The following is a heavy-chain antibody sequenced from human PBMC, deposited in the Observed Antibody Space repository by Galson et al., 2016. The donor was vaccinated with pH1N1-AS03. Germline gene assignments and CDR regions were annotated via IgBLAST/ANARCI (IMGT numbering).Heavy chain of an antibody. CDR1: GDSVISKNYY. CDR3: VMDTTTWMRFDY. V-gene: IGHV4-39*07. CDR2: ISFRGSS. Sequence: VSGDSVISKNYYWGWVRQPPGKGLERIGSISFRGSSYYNPSLKSRVRISIDESNNQFSLDLNSVTAADTALYYCVMDTTTWMRFDYWGQGVLVIVSS. D-gene: IGHD1-1*01. J-gene: IGHJ4*02.